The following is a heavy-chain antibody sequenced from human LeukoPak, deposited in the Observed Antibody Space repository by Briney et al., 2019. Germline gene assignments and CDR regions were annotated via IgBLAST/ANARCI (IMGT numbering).Heavy chain of an antibody. D-gene: IGHD3-10*01. Sequence: GGSLRLSCAASGFTFSSYAMSWVRQAPGEGLEWVSAISGSGGSTYYADSVKGRFTISRDNSKNTLYLQMNSLRAEDTAVYYCAKDYYGSGSYYNVNDAFDIWGQGTMVTVSS. CDR2: ISGSGGST. CDR3: AKDYYGSGSYYNVNDAFDI. CDR1: GFTFSSYA. J-gene: IGHJ3*02. V-gene: IGHV3-23*01.